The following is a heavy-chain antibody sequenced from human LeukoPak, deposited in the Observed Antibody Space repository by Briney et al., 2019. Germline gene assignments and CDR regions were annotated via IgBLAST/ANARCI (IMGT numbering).Heavy chain of an antibody. V-gene: IGHV4-4*02. D-gene: IGHD3-16*01. CDR2: IYHSGST. CDR3: ASKIWAVPHWFDP. CDR1: GDTISSSNW. J-gene: IGHJ5*02. Sequence: TSGTLSLTCGVSGDTISSSNWWSWVRQPPGKGLEWIGEIYHSGSTNYNPSLKSRVTISVDKSKNQFSLKLSSVTAADTAVYYCASKIWAVPHWFDPWGQGTLVTVSS.